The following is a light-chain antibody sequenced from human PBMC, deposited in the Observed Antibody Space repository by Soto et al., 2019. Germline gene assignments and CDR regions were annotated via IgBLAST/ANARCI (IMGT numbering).Light chain of an antibody. CDR1: QSVSSNY. CDR3: QEYGRSRT. CDR2: DAS. Sequence: EIVLTQSPGTLSLSPGERATLSCRASQSVSSNYLAWYQQKPGQAPRLLIYDASRRATGISDRFSGSGSGTDFTLTISILEPEDFALYYCQEYGRSRTFGQGTKVEIK. V-gene: IGKV3-20*01. J-gene: IGKJ1*01.